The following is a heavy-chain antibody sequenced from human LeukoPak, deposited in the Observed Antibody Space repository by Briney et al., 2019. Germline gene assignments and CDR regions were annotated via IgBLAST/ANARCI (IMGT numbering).Heavy chain of an antibody. CDR2: ISGSGDST. D-gene: IGHD6-19*01. CDR1: GSTFSSYA. CDR3: AKDPSGWYYLDY. V-gene: IGHV3-23*01. Sequence: GGSLRLSCAASGSTFSSYAMTWVRQAPGKGLEWVSGISGSGDSTYYADSVKGRFTISRDNSKNTLYLQMNSLRAEDTAVYYCAKDPSGWYYLDYWGQGTLVTVSS. J-gene: IGHJ4*02.